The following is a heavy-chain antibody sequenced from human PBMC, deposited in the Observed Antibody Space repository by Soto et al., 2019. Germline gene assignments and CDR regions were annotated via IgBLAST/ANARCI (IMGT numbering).Heavy chain of an antibody. D-gene: IGHD4-17*01. Sequence: GESLKNSWKGSGYSFTSYWISWVRQMPGKGLEWMGRIDPSDSYTNYSPSFQGHVTISADKSISTAYLQWSSLKASDTAMYYCASRRRQFTVTTLSYGMDGRGQGATITVSS. J-gene: IGHJ6*02. CDR2: IDPSDSYT. CDR1: GYSFTSYW. CDR3: ASRRRQFTVTTLSYGMDG. V-gene: IGHV5-10-1*01.